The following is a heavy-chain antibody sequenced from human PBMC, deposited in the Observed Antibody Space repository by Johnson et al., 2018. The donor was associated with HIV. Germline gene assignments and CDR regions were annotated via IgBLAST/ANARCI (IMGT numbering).Heavy chain of an antibody. V-gene: IGHV3-11*04. CDR3: ASRSYGYVRHAFDI. J-gene: IGHJ3*02. D-gene: IGHD5-18*01. CDR2: ISSSGSTI. Sequence: QVLLVESGGGLVQPGGSLRLSCAASGFSFSDYYMSWIRQAPGKGLEWVSYISSSGSTIYYADSVKGRFTISRDNAKNSLYLQMNSLRAEDTAVYYCASRSYGYVRHAFDIWGQGTMVTVSS. CDR1: GFSFSDYY.